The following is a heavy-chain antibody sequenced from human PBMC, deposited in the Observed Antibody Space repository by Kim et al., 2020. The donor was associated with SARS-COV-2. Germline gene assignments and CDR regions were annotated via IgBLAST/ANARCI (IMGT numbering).Heavy chain of an antibody. CDR1: GGSFSGHY. V-gene: IGHV4-34*01. CDR3: ARGRAGVVPAPILGIGLHFDSFIMDV. J-gene: IGHJ6*02. CDR2: IHQSGST. D-gene: IGHD2-2*02. Sequence: SETLSLTCAVYGGSFSGHYWSWIRQPPGKGLEWIGEIHQSGSTNYNPSLKSQVTISIDTSKNQFSLKLSSVTAAATAFYYCARGRAGVVPAPILGIGLHFDSFIMDVWGHGTTVTVS.